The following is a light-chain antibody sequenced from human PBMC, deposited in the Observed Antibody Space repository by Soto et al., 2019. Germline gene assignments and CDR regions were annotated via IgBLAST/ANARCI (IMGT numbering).Light chain of an antibody. J-gene: IGKJ1*01. CDR1: QGISSY. V-gene: IGKV1D-8*01. Sequence: VIWMTQSPSLLSASTGDRVTISCLMSQGISSYLAWYQQKPGKAPELLIYAASTLQSGVPSRFSGSGSGTDFTLTISCLQSEDFATYYCQQYYSFPRTFAQGTKVDIK. CDR2: AAS. CDR3: QQYYSFPRT.